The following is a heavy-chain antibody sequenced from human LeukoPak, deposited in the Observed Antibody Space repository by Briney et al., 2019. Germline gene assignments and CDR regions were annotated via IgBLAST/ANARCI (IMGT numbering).Heavy chain of an antibody. CDR1: GGSISSYY. D-gene: IGHD2-8*01. V-gene: IGHV4-4*07. J-gene: IGHJ5*02. CDR2: IYTSGST. Sequence: PSETLSLTCTVSGGSISSYYWSWIRQPAGKGLEWIGRIYTSGSTNYNPSLKSRVTMSVDTSKNQFSLKLSSVTAADTAVYYCAREKTLRMVYATNWFDPWGQGTLVTVFS. CDR3: AREKTLRMVYATNWFDP.